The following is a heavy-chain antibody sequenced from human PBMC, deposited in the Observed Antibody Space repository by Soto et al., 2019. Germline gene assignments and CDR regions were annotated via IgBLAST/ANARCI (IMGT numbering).Heavy chain of an antibody. CDR1: GFISSSYA. J-gene: IGHJ4*02. CDR3: VKGGTVVRGVTLGY. V-gene: IGHV3-23*01. D-gene: IGHD3-10*01. Sequence: EVQVLESGGGLAQPGGSLRLSCAASGFISSSYAMNWVRQAPGKGLEWVSAISASATSNTYYADSVKGRLTISRDNSKNTLYLQMTGLRAEDTAVYYCVKGGTVVRGVTLGYWGQGTLVSVS. CDR2: ISASATSNT.